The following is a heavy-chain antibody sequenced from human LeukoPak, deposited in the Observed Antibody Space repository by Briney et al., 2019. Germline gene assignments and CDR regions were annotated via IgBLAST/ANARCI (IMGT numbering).Heavy chain of an antibody. CDR2: VKSKADGGTT. CDR3: TTTPGRDY. D-gene: IGHD3-10*01. Sequence: PGGSLRLSCAASGFTFSDYYMSWVRQAPGKGLEWVGRVKSKADGGTTDYAAPVKGRFTISRDDSQNTLYLQMDSLKTEDTAVYYCTTTPGRDYWGQGTLATVSS. CDR1: GFTFSDYY. V-gene: IGHV3-15*01. J-gene: IGHJ4*02.